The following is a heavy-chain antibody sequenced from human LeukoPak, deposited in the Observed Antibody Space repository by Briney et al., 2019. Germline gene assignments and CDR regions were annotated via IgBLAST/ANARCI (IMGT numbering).Heavy chain of an antibody. V-gene: IGHV4-34*01. CDR1: GGAFSGYY. Sequence: KPSETLSLTCAVYGGAFSGYYWSWIRQPPGKGLEWVGEINHSGSTNYNPSLKSRVTISVDTSKNQFSLKLTSVTAADTALHYCMRVVIAASPDAFDIWGQGTMVTVSS. CDR3: MRVVIAASPDAFDI. D-gene: IGHD2-15*01. J-gene: IGHJ3*02. CDR2: INHSGST.